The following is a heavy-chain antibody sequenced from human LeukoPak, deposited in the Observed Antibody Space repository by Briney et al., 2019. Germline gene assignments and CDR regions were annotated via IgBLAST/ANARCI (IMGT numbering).Heavy chain of an antibody. CDR3: ARALYYYDSSGYYPLDY. J-gene: IGHJ4*02. Sequence: PGGSLRLSCGASGFTFSDYYMSWIRQAPGKGLEWVSYISSSGSTIYYADSVKGRFTISRDNAKNSLYLQMNSLRAGDTAVYYCARALYYYDSSGYYPLDYWGQGTLVTVSS. V-gene: IGHV3-11*04. CDR2: ISSSGSTI. D-gene: IGHD3-22*01. CDR1: GFTFSDYY.